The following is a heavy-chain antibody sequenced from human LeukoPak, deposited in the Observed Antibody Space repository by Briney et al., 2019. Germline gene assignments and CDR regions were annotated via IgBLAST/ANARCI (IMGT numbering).Heavy chain of an antibody. CDR2: IIPIFGTA. Sequence: SVKASCKASGGTFSSYAISWVRQAPGQGLEWMGGIIPIFGTANYAQKFQGRVTITADKSTSTAYMELSSLRSEDTAVYYCARDPRFPGTNPNEEQLAYFDYWGQGTLVTVSS. V-gene: IGHV1-69*06. CDR3: ARDPRFPGTNPNEEQLAYFDY. D-gene: IGHD6-13*01. CDR1: GGTFSSYA. J-gene: IGHJ4*02.